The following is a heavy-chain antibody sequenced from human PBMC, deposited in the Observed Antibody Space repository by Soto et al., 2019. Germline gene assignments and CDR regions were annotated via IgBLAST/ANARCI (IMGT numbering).Heavy chain of an antibody. CDR1: GVSITPYF. V-gene: IGHV4-4*07. D-gene: IGHD3-9*01. J-gene: IGHJ2*01. CDR3: ARHFDVDPSLDQYYFDL. CDR2: IYASGRT. Sequence: QVQLQESGPGLVKPSETLSLTCTVSGVSITPYFWSWIRQPAGKAPELVGHIYASGRTTYNPSLKSRVTMFVSQNQVSLRLNSVTAADTAVYYCARHFDVDPSLDQYYFDLWGRGALVTVSS.